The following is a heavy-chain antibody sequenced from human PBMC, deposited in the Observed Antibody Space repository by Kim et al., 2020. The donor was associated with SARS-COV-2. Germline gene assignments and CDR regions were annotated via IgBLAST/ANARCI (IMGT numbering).Heavy chain of an antibody. CDR2: ISWNSGSI. D-gene: IGHD3-3*01. V-gene: IGHV3-9*01. J-gene: IGHJ6*02. Sequence: GGSLRLSCAASGFTFDDYAMHWVRQAPGKGLEWVSGISWNSGSIGYAASVKGRFTISRDNAKNSLYLQMNSLRAEDTALYYCAKDLPEWRRYFFYYGMDVGGRGTTVTVSS. CDR3: AKDLPEWRRYFFYYGMDV. CDR1: GFTFDDYA.